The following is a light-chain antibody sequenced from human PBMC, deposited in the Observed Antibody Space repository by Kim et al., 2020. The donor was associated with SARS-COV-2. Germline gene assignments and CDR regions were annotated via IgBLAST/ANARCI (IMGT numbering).Light chain of an antibody. CDR1: QSVGSN. Sequence: EIVMTQSPATLSVSPGERATLSCRASQSVGSNLAWYQQKPGQAPRLLIYDASTGATGIPARFSGGGSGTDFTLTITSLQSEDFAVYFCQQYDNWPYTFGQGTKLEI. CDR2: DAS. J-gene: IGKJ2*01. V-gene: IGKV3-15*01. CDR3: QQYDNWPYT.